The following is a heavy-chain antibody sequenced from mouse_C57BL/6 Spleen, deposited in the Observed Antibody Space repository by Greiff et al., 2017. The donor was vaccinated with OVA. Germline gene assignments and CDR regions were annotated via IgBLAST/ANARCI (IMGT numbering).Heavy chain of an antibody. CDR3: TREEGGNYYGSSYWFAY. Sequence: EVQLQQSGTVLARPGASVKMSCKTSGYTFTSYWMHWVKQRPGQGLEWIGAIYPGNSDTSYNQKFKGKAKLTAVTSASTAYMELSSLTNEDSAVYYCTREEGGNYYGSSYWFAYWGQGTLVTVSA. D-gene: IGHD1-1*01. V-gene: IGHV1-5*01. CDR2: IYPGNSDT. CDR1: GYTFTSYW. J-gene: IGHJ3*01.